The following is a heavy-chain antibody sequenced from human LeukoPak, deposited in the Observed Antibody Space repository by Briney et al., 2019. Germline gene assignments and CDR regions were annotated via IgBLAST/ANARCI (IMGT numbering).Heavy chain of an antibody. D-gene: IGHD3-10*01. CDR3: AKGGSGSPFDH. CDR1: GSTFSSYA. V-gene: IGHV3-23*01. J-gene: IGHJ4*02. CDR2: TSGSGGNT. Sequence: PGGSLRLSCAASGSTFSSYAMSWVRQAPGKGLEWVSGTSGSGGNTYYADSVKGRFTISRDNSKNTLYLQMDSLRAEDTAVYYCAKGGSGSPFDHWGQGTQVTVSS.